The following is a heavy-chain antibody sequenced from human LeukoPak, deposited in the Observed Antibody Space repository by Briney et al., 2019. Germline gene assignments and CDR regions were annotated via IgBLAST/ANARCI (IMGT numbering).Heavy chain of an antibody. D-gene: IGHD1-1*01. Sequence: SETLSLTCAVYGGSFSGYYWSWIRQPPGKGLEWIGEINHSGSTNYNPSLKSRVTISVDTSKSQFSLKLSSVTAADTAVYYCARGRGNWNARWANWFDPWGQGTLVTVSS. CDR2: INHSGST. CDR1: GGSFSGYY. CDR3: ARGRGNWNARWANWFDP. V-gene: IGHV4-34*01. J-gene: IGHJ5*02.